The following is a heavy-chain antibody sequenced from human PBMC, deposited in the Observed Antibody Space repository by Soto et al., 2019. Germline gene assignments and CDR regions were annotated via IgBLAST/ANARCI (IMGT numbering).Heavy chain of an antibody. J-gene: IGHJ3*01. CDR3: ARPLIGNTIDL. CDR1: GYTFFKYF. D-gene: IGHD1-7*01. Sequence: ASVKVSCKASGYTFFKYFIHWVRQAPGQGLEWIGIIDPSRGSATYGPIFQGRVSLTTDMPTSTVYMELSSLRSEDTAIYYCARPLIGNTIDLWGQGTSVTVSS. V-gene: IGHV1-46*01. CDR2: IDPSRGSA.